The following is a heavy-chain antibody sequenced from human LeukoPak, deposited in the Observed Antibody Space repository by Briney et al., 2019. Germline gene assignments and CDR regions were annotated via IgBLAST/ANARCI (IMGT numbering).Heavy chain of an antibody. V-gene: IGHV3-13*01. Sequence: GGSLRLSCAASGFTFIDYDMHWVRQIIGKGLEWVSAIGIRGDTHYSGSVKGRFTISRENAESSLYLQMNSLRAEDTAVYYCARGGIQVSGIDEFDYWGQGTLVTVSS. CDR2: IGIRGDT. CDR3: ARGGIQVSGIDEFDY. CDR1: GFTFIDYD. J-gene: IGHJ4*02. D-gene: IGHD6-19*01.